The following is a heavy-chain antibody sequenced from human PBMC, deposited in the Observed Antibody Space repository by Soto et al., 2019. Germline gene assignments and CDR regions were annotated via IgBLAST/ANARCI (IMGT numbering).Heavy chain of an antibody. V-gene: IGHV3-48*03. J-gene: IGHJ4*02. D-gene: IGHD1-7*01. CDR3: ATKVYGTTYFGN. CDR2: IGNSGSPI. CDR1: GFTLSSFE. Sequence: EVQLVESGGGLVQPGGSLRLSCAASGFTLSSFEMNWVRQAPGKGLEWVSYIGNSGSPIYYADSVKGRFTISRDNAKNSLYLQMNSLRVEDTAIYYCATKVYGTTYFGNWGQGTLVTVSS.